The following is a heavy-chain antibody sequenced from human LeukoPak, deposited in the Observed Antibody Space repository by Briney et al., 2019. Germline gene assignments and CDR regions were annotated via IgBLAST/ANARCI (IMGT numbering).Heavy chain of an antibody. V-gene: IGHV4-34*01. CDR2: INHSGST. J-gene: IGHJ6*03. Sequence: PETLSLTCAVYGGSFSGYYWSWIRQPPGKGLEWIGEINHSGSTNYNPSLKSRVTISVDTSKNQFSLKLSSVTAADTAVYYCARHPFYYMDVWGKGTTVTISS. CDR3: ARHPFYYMDV. CDR1: GGSFSGYY.